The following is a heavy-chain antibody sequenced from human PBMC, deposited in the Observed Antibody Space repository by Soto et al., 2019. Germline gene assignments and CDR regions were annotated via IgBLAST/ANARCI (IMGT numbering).Heavy chain of an antibody. Sequence: QVQLVESGGGVVQPGRSLRLSCAASGFTFSSYGMHWVRQAPGKGLEWVAVISYDGSNKYYADSVKGRFTISRDNSKNTLYLQMNSLRAEDTAVYYCAKDGIVAAGGFDYWGQGTLVTVSS. CDR2: ISYDGSNK. J-gene: IGHJ4*02. CDR3: AKDGIVAAGGFDY. V-gene: IGHV3-30*18. CDR1: GFTFSSYG. D-gene: IGHD6-13*01.